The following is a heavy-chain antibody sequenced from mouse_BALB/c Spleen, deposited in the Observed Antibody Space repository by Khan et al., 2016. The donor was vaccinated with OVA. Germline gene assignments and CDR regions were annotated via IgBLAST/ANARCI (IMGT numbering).Heavy chain of an antibody. J-gene: IGHJ3*01. CDR2: ISNRGTTT. CDR1: GFTLTDYY. D-gene: IGHD1-1*02. V-gene: IGHV5-12*02. CDR3: ARAGNRGGLAC. Sequence: EVELVESGGGFMQPGGSLKLPCATSGFTLTDYYMYWVRQTPEKRLEWVAYISNRGTTTYYPDTVRGRFTISRDNDKNNLYLQMRSLGSEDTAIYFCARAGNRGGLACWGQGTLVTVSA.